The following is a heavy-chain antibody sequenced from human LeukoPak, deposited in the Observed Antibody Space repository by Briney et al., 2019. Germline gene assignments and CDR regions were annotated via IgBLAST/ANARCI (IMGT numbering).Heavy chain of an antibody. CDR1: GGTFSSYA. V-gene: IGHV1-69*05. CDR3: ATLYRRQIVVVPAATNWFDP. D-gene: IGHD2-2*01. CDR2: IIPIFGTA. Sequence: SVKVSCKASGGTFSSYAISWVRQAPGQGLEWMGGIIPIFGTANYAQKFQGRVTITTDESTSTAYMELSSLRSEDTAVYYCATLYRRQIVVVPAATNWFDPWGQGTLVTVSS. J-gene: IGHJ5*02.